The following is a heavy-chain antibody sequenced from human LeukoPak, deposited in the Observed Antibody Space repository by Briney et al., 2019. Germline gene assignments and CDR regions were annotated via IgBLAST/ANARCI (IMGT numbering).Heavy chain of an antibody. CDR2: ISGSGSST. V-gene: IGHV3-23*01. CDR3: AKYCVSTSCSNRGAYYGMDV. D-gene: IGHD2-2*01. J-gene: IGHJ6*02. CDR1: GFTFSNYA. Sequence: GGSLRLSCAASGFTFSNYAMSWVRQAPGKGLEWVSSISGSGSSTYYADSVKGRFTISRHNSKNSLYLQMNSLRAEDTAVYYCAKYCVSTSCSNRGAYYGMDVWGQGTTVTVSS.